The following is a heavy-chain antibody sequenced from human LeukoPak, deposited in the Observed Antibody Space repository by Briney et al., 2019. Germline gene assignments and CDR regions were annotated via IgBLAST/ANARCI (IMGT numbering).Heavy chain of an antibody. Sequence: SETLSLTCTVSGGSISSGSYYWSWIRQPAGKGLEWIGRIYTSGSTNYNPSLKSRVAISVDTSKNQFSLKLSSVTAADTAVYYCARITYYYGSGSYYAGLRWWFDPWGQGTLVTVSS. CDR1: GGSISSGSYY. V-gene: IGHV4-61*02. D-gene: IGHD3-10*01. CDR3: ARITYYYGSGSYYAGLRWWFDP. J-gene: IGHJ5*02. CDR2: IYTSGST.